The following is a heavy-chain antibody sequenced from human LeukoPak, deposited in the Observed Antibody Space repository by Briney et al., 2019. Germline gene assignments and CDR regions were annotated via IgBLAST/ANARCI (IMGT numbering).Heavy chain of an antibody. CDR3: AGGYSYGHFDC. CDR1: GGSISTYY. CDR2: IYYSGST. J-gene: IGHJ4*02. D-gene: IGHD5-18*01. Sequence: SETLSLTCSVSGGSISTYYWSWIRQPPGKGLDWIGDIYYSGSTKYNPSLKSRVTISVDMSDNQFSLKLSSVTAADTAVYYCAGGYSYGHFDCWGQGTLATVSS. V-gene: IGHV4-59*01.